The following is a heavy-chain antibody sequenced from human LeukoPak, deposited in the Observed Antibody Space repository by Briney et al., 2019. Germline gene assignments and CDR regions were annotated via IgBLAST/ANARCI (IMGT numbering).Heavy chain of an antibody. CDR3: ARTRRPYDAFDI. CDR1: GRSISSGGCS. CDR2: IYYSGST. V-gene: IGHV4-30-4*07. J-gene: IGHJ3*02. Sequence: SGTLSRTCAVSGRSISSGGCSWSWIRHPPGKGLEWIGYIYYSGSTYYNPSLKSRVTISVDTSKNHFSLKLSSVTAADTAIYYCARTRRPYDAFDIWGQGTMVTVSS.